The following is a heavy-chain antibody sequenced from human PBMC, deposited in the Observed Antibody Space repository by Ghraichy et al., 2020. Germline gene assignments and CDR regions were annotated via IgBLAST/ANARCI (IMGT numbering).Heavy chain of an antibody. CDR2: IGGSGVAV. J-gene: IGHJ3*02. D-gene: IGHD3-16*02. Sequence: GALRLSCAASGFIFSSWTMSWVRQAPGKGLEWVSSIGGSGVAVYYADSVKGRFRISRHNSNNMLYLQMNSLRAEDTAVYYCAKGYMEGGVIGQKAFDIWGHGTMVTVS. V-gene: IGHV3-23*01. CDR3: AKGYMEGGVIGQKAFDI. CDR1: GFIFSSWT.